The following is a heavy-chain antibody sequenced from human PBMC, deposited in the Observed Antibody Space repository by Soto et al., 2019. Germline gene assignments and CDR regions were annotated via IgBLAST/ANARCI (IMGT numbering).Heavy chain of an antibody. CDR3: AKGAYGGKRLGAFDL. V-gene: IGHV3-30*18. CDR2: ISYDGNDK. J-gene: IGHJ3*01. D-gene: IGHD2-15*01. CDR1: GFSISSYG. Sequence: QVHLVESGGGVVQPGRSLRLSCAGSGFSISSYGIHWVRQAPGKGLEWVAVISYDGNDKYYADSVKGRFTISRDTSTSNNTVYLQMNSLRVEDTAVYYCAKGAYGGKRLGAFDLWGQETMVTVSS.